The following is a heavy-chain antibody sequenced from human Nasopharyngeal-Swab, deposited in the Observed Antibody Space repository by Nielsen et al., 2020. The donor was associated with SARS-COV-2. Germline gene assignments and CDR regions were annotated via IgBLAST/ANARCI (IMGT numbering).Heavy chain of an antibody. Sequence: SLKISCAASGFTFDDYAMHWVRQAPGKGLEWVSGISWNSGSIGYADSVKGRFTISRDNAKNSLYLQMSSLRAEDTALYYCAKGGVAGILDYYYGMDVWGQGTTVTVSS. CDR1: GFTFDDYA. CDR2: ISWNSGSI. J-gene: IGHJ6*02. V-gene: IGHV3-9*01. D-gene: IGHD6-19*01. CDR3: AKGGVAGILDYYYGMDV.